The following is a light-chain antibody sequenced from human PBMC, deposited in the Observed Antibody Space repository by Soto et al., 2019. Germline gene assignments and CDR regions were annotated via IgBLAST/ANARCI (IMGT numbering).Light chain of an antibody. J-gene: IGKJ1*01. Sequence: EILMTQSPATLSVSPGERVTLSCRASQTISSNLAWYQQKPGQAPRLLIYGSSIRATGISARFSGSGSGTEFTLTISSLQSEDLAVYYCQQYNNWPRAFCQGTKVQIK. CDR1: QTISSN. CDR2: GSS. V-gene: IGKV3-15*01. CDR3: QQYNNWPRA.